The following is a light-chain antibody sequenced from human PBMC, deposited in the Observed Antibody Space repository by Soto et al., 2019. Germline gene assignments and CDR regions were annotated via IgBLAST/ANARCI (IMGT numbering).Light chain of an antibody. Sequence: EIVLTQSPGTLSLSPGERATLSSRASQSVSSSYLAWYQHKPGQAPRLLIYGASSRATGIPDRFSGSGSGTDFTLTXSRXEPXDXXXXXXXXXXSSPXTFGQGTKLEIK. V-gene: IGKV3-20*01. CDR1: QSVSSSY. CDR3: XXXXSSPXT. CDR2: GAS. J-gene: IGKJ2*01.